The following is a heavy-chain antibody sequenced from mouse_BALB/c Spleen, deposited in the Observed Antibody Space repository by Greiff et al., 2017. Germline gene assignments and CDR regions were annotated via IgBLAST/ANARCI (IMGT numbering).Heavy chain of an antibody. V-gene: IGHV14-3*02. CDR2: IDPANGNT. CDR1: GFNIKDNY. CDR3: ARGDGNYGFAY. J-gene: IGHJ3*01. Sequence: VQLQQSGAELVKPGASVKLSCTASGFNIKDNYMHWVKQRPEQGLEWIGRIDPANGNTKYDPKFQGKATITADTSSNTAYLQLSSLTSEDTAVYYCARGDGNYGFAYWGQGTLVTVSA. D-gene: IGHD2-1*01.